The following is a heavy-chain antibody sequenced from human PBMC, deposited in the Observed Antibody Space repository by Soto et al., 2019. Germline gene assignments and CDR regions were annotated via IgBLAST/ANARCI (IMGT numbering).Heavy chain of an antibody. CDR1: GFTFRTYG. J-gene: IGHJ4*02. CDR2: ISSRGSFI. D-gene: IGHD6-13*01. V-gene: IGHV3-21*01. Sequence: EVQLVESGGGLVKPGGSLRLSCAASGFTFRTYGMNWVRRAPGGGLEWVASISSRGSFIYYADSVKGRFTIPRDGAEKSLYLQINSLRAEDTALYYCAREPEGIAAVFDYWGRGKLVTVSS. CDR3: AREPEGIAAVFDY.